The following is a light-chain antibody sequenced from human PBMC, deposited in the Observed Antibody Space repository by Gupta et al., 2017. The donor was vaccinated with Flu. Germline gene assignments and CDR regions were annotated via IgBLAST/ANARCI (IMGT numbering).Light chain of an antibody. CDR3: QQYNNWLYT. Sequence: GERATLSCRASQSVRSNLAWYQQKPGQAPRLLIYGASTRATGIPARFSGSGSGTEFTLTISSLQSEDFAVYYCQQYNNWLYTFGQGTKLEIK. CDR2: GAS. V-gene: IGKV3-15*01. CDR1: QSVRSN. J-gene: IGKJ2*01.